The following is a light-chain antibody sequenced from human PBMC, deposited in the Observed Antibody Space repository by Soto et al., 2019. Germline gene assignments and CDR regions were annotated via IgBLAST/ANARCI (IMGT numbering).Light chain of an antibody. Sequence: EIVLTQSPGTLSLSPWERATLSCRASQNIDNKLVWYQQKPGQVPRLLIYDASTRATGIPARFSGSGSGTDFTLTISSLEPEDFAVYYCQQRSNWPPITFGQGTRLEIK. CDR2: DAS. V-gene: IGKV3-11*01. J-gene: IGKJ5*01. CDR1: QNIDNK. CDR3: QQRSNWPPIT.